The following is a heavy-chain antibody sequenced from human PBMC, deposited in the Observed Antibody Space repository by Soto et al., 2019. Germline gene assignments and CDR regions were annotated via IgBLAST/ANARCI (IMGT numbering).Heavy chain of an antibody. D-gene: IGHD2-21*02. CDR1: GFTFSDYA. V-gene: IGHV3-30-3*01. J-gene: IGHJ4*02. Sequence: QVQLVESGGGVVQPGRSLRLSCSASGFTFSDYALHWVRQAPGKGLEWVAVISDDGINKYIADSVKGRFIISRDNSKNTVFLQMSSLGLEDTAIDYCARRLTGSVTAMGYWGQGTLVTVSS. CDR2: ISDDGINK. CDR3: ARRLTGSVTAMGY.